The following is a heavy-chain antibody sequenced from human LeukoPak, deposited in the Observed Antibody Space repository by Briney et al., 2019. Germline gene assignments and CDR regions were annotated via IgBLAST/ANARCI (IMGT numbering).Heavy chain of an antibody. Sequence: GGSLRLSCAASGFTFSSYEMNWVRQAPGKGLEWVSYISSSGSTVYYADSVKGRFTISRDNAKNSLYLQMNSLRAEDTAVYYCALMAARRDGDYWGQGTLVTVSS. V-gene: IGHV3-48*03. D-gene: IGHD6-6*01. CDR2: ISSSGSTV. CDR3: ALMAARRDGDY. J-gene: IGHJ4*02. CDR1: GFTFSSYE.